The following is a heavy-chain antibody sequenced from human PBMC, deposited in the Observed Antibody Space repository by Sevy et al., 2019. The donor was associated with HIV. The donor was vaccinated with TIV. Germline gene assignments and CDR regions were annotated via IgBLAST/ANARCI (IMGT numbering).Heavy chain of an antibody. CDR1: GFTLSSFW. CDR3: ARDKNHYDRSVYYDAFDI. J-gene: IGHJ3*02. V-gene: IGHV3-7*03. CDR2: IKEDGSDK. Sequence: GGSMRLSCAASGFTLSSFWMTWVRQAPGKGLEWVANIKEDGSDKKYLDSVKGGFTMSRDNAKNSLYLQMNSLRAEDKAVYYCARDKNHYDRSVYYDAFDIWGQGTMVTVSS. D-gene: IGHD3-22*01.